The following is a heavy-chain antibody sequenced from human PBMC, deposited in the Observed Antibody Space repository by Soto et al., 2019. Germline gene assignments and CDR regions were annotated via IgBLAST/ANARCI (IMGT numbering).Heavy chain of an antibody. CDR3: VRGRYGSEIH. V-gene: IGHV3-53*04. Sequence: EVRLMESGGGLLQPGGSLRLSCAASGFIVSSNYMTWVRQAPGKGLEWVSLLYSGGATHYAASVKGRFTISSHSSQNTLFLQMNSLRTEDTATYYCVRGRYGSEIHWGQGTKVTVSS. D-gene: IGHD3-10*01. J-gene: IGHJ4*02. CDR1: GFIVSSNY. CDR2: LYSGGAT.